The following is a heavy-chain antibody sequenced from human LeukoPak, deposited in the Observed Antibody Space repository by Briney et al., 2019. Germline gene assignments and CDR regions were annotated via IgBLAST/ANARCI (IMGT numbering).Heavy chain of an antibody. Sequence: ASVKVSCKTSGYPFTNYGITWVRQAPGQGLEWMGWISGYNGSTNYAQKLQGRVTLTTDTSTTTAYMDLRSLRSDDTAVYYCARVDAREPITIFVPTRGNWFDPWGQGALVTVSS. CDR1: GYPFTNYG. D-gene: IGHD3-3*01. CDR3: ARVDAREPITIFVPTRGNWFDP. V-gene: IGHV1-18*01. CDR2: ISGYNGST. J-gene: IGHJ5*02.